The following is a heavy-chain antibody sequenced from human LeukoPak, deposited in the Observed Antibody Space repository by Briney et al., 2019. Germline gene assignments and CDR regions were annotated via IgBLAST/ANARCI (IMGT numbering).Heavy chain of an antibody. J-gene: IGHJ6*02. CDR1: GGSIRSGSYY. CDR3: ARGITIFGVVTAMDV. D-gene: IGHD3-3*01. CDR2: IYTSGST. V-gene: IGHV4-61*02. Sequence: PSQTLSLTCTVSGGSIRSGSYYWSWIRQPAGKVLEWIGRIYTSGSTNYDPSLKSRVTISVDTSKNQFSLKLSSVTAADTAVYYCARGITIFGVVTAMDVWGQGTTVTVSS.